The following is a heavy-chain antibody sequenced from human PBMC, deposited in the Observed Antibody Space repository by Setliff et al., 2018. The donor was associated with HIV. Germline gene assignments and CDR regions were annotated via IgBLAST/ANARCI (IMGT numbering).Heavy chain of an antibody. Sequence: GGSLRLSCAASGLIFSSYEMNWVRQAPGKGLEWVGVISSKAYGGTTQYAASVKGRFTISRDDSENMLYLQMNDLKTEDTAVYYCMDFAIAGAWDYWGQGTLVTVSS. J-gene: IGHJ4*02. D-gene: IGHD6-13*01. V-gene: IGHV3-49*04. CDR1: GLIFSSYE. CDR2: ISSKAYGGTT. CDR3: MDFAIAGAWDY.